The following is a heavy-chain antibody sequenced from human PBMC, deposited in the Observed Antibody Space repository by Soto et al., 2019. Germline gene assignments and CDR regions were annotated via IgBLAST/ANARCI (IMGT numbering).Heavy chain of an antibody. D-gene: IGHD3-16*01. CDR1: DGSFSGHY. CDR2: ISHSGST. J-gene: IGHJ5*02. CDR3: ARAVRRPEIWFGVVIILFDP. V-gene: IGHV4-34*01. Sequence: SETLSLTCAVYDGSFSGHYWSWIRQPPGKGLEWIGEISHSGSTNYNPSHKGRATISVDTSKNQFSLKLSSVTAADTAVYYCARAVRRPEIWFGVVIILFDPWGQGTLVTVST.